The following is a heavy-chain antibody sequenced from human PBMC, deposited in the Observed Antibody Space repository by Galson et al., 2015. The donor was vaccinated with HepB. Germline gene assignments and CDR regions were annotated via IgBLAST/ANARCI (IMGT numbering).Heavy chain of an antibody. CDR2: ISAYNGNT. D-gene: IGHD3-9*01. CDR3: ARDILTGYFHGY. Sequence: SVKVSCKASGYTFTSYGISWVRQAPGQGLEWMGWISAYNGNTNYTQKLQGRVTMTTDTSTSTAYMELRSLRSDDTAVYYCARDILTGYFHGYWGQGTLVTVSS. V-gene: IGHV1-18*04. CDR1: GYTFTSYG. J-gene: IGHJ4*02.